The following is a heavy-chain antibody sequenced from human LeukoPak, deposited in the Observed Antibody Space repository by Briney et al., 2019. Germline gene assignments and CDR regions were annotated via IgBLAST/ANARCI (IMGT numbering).Heavy chain of an antibody. D-gene: IGHD1-26*01. CDR1: GFTFSSYS. V-gene: IGHV3-21*04. CDR2: ISSSSIYI. CDR3: AKDRAWGAFAY. Sequence: GGSLRLSCAASGFTFSSYSMNWVRQAPGKGLEWVSSISSSSIYIYYADSVKGRFTISRDNSKNTLYLQMNSLRAEDTAIYYCAKDRAWGAFAYWGQGTLVTVSS. J-gene: IGHJ4*02.